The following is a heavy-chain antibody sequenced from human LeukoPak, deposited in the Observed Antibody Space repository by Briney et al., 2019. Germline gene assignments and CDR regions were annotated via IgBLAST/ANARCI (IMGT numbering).Heavy chain of an antibody. Sequence: GGSLRLSCVASGFPFSSYGMHWVRQAPGKGLEWVAVIWYDGSNKYYADSVKGRFTISRDNPKNTLYLQMNSLRAEDTAVYYCARDARAPYYYDSSGYPNYYYYYGMDVWGQGTTVTVSS. CDR1: GFPFSSYG. CDR2: IWYDGSNK. V-gene: IGHV3-33*01. CDR3: ARDARAPYYYDSSGYPNYYYYYGMDV. D-gene: IGHD3-22*01. J-gene: IGHJ6*02.